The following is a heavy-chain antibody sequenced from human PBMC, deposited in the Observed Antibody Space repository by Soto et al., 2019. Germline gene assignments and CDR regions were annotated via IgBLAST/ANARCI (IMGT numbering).Heavy chain of an antibody. CDR3: ARDLNTLALFDY. Sequence: GGSLRLSCAASGFTFSDYYMSWIRQAPGKGLEWVSYISSSGSTVYYADSVKGRFTISRDNAKNSLYLQMNSLRAEDTAVYYCARDLNTLALFDYWGQGTLVTVSS. D-gene: IGHD2-2*02. J-gene: IGHJ4*02. CDR1: GFTFSDYY. V-gene: IGHV3-11*01. CDR2: ISSSGSTV.